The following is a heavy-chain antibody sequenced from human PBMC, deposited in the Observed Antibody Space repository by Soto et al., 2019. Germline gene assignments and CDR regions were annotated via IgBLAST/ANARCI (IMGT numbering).Heavy chain of an antibody. V-gene: IGHV3-21*01. CDR2: IITITGFI. Sequence: PGGSLRLSCAASGFTFSSYSMNWVRQAPGKGLEWVSIITITGFIDYADSVKGRFTISRDNAKSSLYLQMNSLRAEDTAVYYCARSYDILTGFDYWGQGTLVTVSS. CDR1: GFTFSSYS. CDR3: ARSYDILTGFDY. J-gene: IGHJ4*02. D-gene: IGHD3-9*01.